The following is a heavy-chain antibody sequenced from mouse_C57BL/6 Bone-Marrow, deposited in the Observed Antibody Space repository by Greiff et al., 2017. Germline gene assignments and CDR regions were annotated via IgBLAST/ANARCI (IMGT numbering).Heavy chain of an antibody. D-gene: IGHD2-1*01. Sequence: QVQLQQPGAELVKPGASVTMSCKASGYTFTSYWLTWVKQRPGQGLEWIGDIYPGSGRTNYNEKFKSKATLTVDQTSSTAYMQLRRLTSVDSAVYYCARCGNYFYWYFDVWGTGTTVTVSS. CDR1: GYTFTSYW. CDR3: ARCGNYFYWYFDV. V-gene: IGHV1-55*01. CDR2: IYPGSGRT. J-gene: IGHJ1*03.